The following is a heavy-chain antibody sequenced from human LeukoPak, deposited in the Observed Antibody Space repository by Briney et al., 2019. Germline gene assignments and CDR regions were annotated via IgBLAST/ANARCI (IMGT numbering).Heavy chain of an antibody. D-gene: IGHD3-22*01. V-gene: IGHV3-30*02. CDR1: GFTFSSYG. CDR2: IRYDGSNK. J-gene: IGHJ4*02. Sequence: GGSLRLSCAASGFTFSSYGMHWVRQAPGKGLEWVAFIRYDGSNKYYADSVKGRFTISRDNSKYTLYLQMNSLRAEDTAVYYCAKLPSYDSSGYENRDYWGQGTLVTVSS. CDR3: AKLPSYDSSGYENRDY.